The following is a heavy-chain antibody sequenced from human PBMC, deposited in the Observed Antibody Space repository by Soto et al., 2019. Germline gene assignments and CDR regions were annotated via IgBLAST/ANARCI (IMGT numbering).Heavy chain of an antibody. Sequence: QVQLQQSGPRLVKPSETLSLTCTVSSGPDRSHNWGWIRQPPGRGLEWIGYVYYTGDTAYNPSLRSRVSISADTSTNDISLTLSSVTAADTGVYYCVRQGIDYLHGLVDVWGQGTTVSVSS. CDR1: SGPDRSHN. D-gene: IGHD4-17*01. V-gene: IGHV4-59*08. J-gene: IGHJ6*02. CDR2: VYYTGDT. CDR3: VRQGIDYLHGLVDV.